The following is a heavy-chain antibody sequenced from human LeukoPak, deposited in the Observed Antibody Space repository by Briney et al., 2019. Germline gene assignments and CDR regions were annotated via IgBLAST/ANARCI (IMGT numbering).Heavy chain of an antibody. CDR2: ISSISSYI. Sequence: GGSLRLSCAASGFTFSSYSMNWVRQAPGKGLEWVSSISSISSYIYYADSVKGRFTISRDNAKNSLYLQMNSLRAEDTAVYYCATVVDPFDYWGQGTLVTVSS. CDR1: GFTFSSYS. D-gene: IGHD2-15*01. CDR3: ATVVDPFDY. J-gene: IGHJ4*02. V-gene: IGHV3-21*01.